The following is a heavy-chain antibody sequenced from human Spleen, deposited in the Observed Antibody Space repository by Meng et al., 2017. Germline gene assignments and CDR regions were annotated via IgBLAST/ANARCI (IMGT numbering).Heavy chain of an antibody. CDR3: ASSYYDSSGYENYFDP. D-gene: IGHD3-22*01. J-gene: IGHJ5*02. CDR1: VGSISISTYD. V-gene: IGHV4-39*07. Sequence: QRLLQQLCPGYVTPSETLSLNVTFSVGSISISTYDWGWTRQPPGNELEWIGNIYFTGSTYYNPSLTSRVTISVDTSKNQFSLKLSSVTAADTAVYYCASSYYDSSGYENYFDPWGQGTLVTVSS. CDR2: IYFTGST.